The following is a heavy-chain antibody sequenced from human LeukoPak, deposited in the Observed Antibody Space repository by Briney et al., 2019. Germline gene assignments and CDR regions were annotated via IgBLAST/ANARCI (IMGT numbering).Heavy chain of an antibody. Sequence: GASVKVSCKVSGYTLTELSMHWVRQAPGKGLEWMGGFDPEDGETIYAQKFQGRVTMTEDTSTDTAYMELSSLRSEDTAVYYCATDFPRGYPSHYYYYGMDVWGQGTTVTVSS. D-gene: IGHD3-10*01. CDR1: GYTLTELS. V-gene: IGHV1-24*01. J-gene: IGHJ6*02. CDR2: FDPEDGET. CDR3: ATDFPRGYPSHYYYYGMDV.